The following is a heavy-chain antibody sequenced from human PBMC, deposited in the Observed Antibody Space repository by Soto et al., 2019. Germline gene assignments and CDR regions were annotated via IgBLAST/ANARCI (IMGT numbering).Heavy chain of an antibody. CDR2: INSDGSST. Sequence: GSLRLSCAASGFTFSSYWMHWVRQAPGKGLVWVSRINSDGSSTSYADSVKGRFTISRDNAKNTLYLQMNSLRAEDTAVYYCASKGELQDAFDIWGQGTMVTVSS. CDR1: GFTFSSYW. V-gene: IGHV3-74*01. J-gene: IGHJ3*02. CDR3: ASKGELQDAFDI. D-gene: IGHD1-26*01.